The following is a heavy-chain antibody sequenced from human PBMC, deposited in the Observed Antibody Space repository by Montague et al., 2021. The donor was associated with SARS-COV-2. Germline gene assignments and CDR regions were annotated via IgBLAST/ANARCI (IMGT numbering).Heavy chain of an antibody. CDR1: GFTFSSYA. Sequence: SLRLSCAASGFTFSSYAMHWVRQAPGKGLEWVAVISYDGSNKYYADSVKGRFTISRDNSKNTLYLQMNSLRAEDTAVYYCASQLELLVYYFDYWGQGTLVTVSS. CDR2: ISYDGSNK. D-gene: IGHD3-10*01. J-gene: IGHJ4*02. CDR3: ASQLELLVYYFDY. V-gene: IGHV3-30-3*01.